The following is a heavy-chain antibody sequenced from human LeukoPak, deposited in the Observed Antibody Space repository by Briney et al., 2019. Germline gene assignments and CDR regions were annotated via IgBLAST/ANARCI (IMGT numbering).Heavy chain of an antibody. J-gene: IGHJ3*02. V-gene: IGHV3-21*01. Sequence: PGGPLRLSCAASGFTFSSYSMNWVRQAPGKGLEWVSSISSSSSYIYYADSVKGRFTISRDNAKNSLYLQMNSLRAEDTAVYYCARDRSGAFDIWGQGTMVTVSS. CDR2: ISSSSSYI. CDR3: ARDRSGAFDI. CDR1: GFTFSSYS.